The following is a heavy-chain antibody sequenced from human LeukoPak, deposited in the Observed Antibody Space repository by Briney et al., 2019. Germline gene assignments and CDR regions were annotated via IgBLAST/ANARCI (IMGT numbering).Heavy chain of an antibody. CDR3: AKDRYYEIRGWFDP. J-gene: IGHJ5*02. Sequence: GRSLRLSCAASGFTFSNYGFHRVRQAPGKGLEWVALISNDGNTKYYADSLKGRFTISRDNSKNSLYLQMNSLRVEDTAVYYCAKDRYYEIRGWFDPWGQGTLVTVSS. V-gene: IGHV3-30*18. CDR2: ISNDGNTK. D-gene: IGHD3-9*01. CDR1: GFTFSNYG.